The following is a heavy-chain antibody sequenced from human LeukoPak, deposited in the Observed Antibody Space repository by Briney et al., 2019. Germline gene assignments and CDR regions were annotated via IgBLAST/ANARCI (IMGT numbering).Heavy chain of an antibody. Sequence: ASVKVSCKASGYTFTGYYMHWVRQAPGQGLEWMGVINPSGGSTNYAQKFQGRVSTTRDTSTSTVYMELSSLRSEDTAVYYCARAGLSNFRYYYHMDVWGKGTTVTVSS. V-gene: IGHV1-46*01. CDR1: GYTFTGYY. J-gene: IGHJ6*03. CDR3: ARAGLSNFRYYYHMDV. CDR2: INPSGGST. D-gene: IGHD4-11*01.